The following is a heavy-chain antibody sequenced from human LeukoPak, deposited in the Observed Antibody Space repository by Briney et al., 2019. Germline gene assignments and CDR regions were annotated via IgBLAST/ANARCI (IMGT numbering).Heavy chain of an antibody. CDR2: IKSKTDGGTT. Sequence: PGGSLRLSCAASGFTFSNAWMGWVRQAPGKGLEWVGRIKSKTDGGTTDYAAPVKGRFTISRDDSKNTLYLQMNSLKTEDTAVYYCTTYYYGSGSYYNVGAFDIWGQGTMVTVSS. J-gene: IGHJ3*02. D-gene: IGHD3-10*01. V-gene: IGHV3-15*01. CDR3: TTYYYGSGSYYNVGAFDI. CDR1: GFTFSNAW.